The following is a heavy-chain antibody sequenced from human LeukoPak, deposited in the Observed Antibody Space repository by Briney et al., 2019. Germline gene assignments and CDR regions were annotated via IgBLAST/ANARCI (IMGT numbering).Heavy chain of an antibody. CDR1: GGSINNYY. CDR3: ARDLITVTKGFDI. J-gene: IGHJ3*02. D-gene: IGHD4-17*01. V-gene: IGHV4-59*01. CDR2: IYYSVSGGGT. Sequence: SETLSLTCTVSGGSINNYYWNWIRQPPGKGLELIGYIYYSVSGGGTNYNPSLKSRVTISADTSKNQFSLKLRSVTAADTAVYYCARDLITVTKGFDIWGQGTMVSVSS.